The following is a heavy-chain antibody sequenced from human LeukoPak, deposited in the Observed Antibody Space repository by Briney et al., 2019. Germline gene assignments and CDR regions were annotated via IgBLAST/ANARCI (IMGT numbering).Heavy chain of an antibody. CDR3: TRGHWALDC. Sequence: SETLSLTCTIFGASASDYYWSWVRQPPGKGPEWIGYIHHTGSLDYNPSLNSRATISLDTSKNQFSLKLTSVTAADTAVYYCTRGHWALDCWGQGPLVTVSS. J-gene: IGHJ4*02. D-gene: IGHD3-16*01. CDR2: IHHTGSL. V-gene: IGHV4-59*02. CDR1: GASASDYY.